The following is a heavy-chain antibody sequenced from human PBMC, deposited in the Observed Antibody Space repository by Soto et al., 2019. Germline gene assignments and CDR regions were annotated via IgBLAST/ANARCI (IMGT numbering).Heavy chain of an antibody. Sequence: GGSLRLSCAASGFTFSSYGMHWVRQAPGKGLEWVAVISYDGSNKYYADSVKGRFTISRDNSKNTLYLQMNSLRAEDTAVYYWAKVDRSAADNYYYYGMDVWGQGTTVTVSS. CDR2: ISYDGSNK. J-gene: IGHJ6*02. V-gene: IGHV3-30*18. CDR1: GFTFSSYG. D-gene: IGHD6-13*01. CDR3: AKVDRSAADNYYYYGMDV.